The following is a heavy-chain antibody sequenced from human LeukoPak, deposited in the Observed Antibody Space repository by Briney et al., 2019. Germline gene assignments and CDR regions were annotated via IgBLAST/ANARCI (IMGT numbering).Heavy chain of an antibody. Sequence: SDTLSLTCAVSGYSISSNNWWAWVRQPPGKGLEWIGYIYYNGNTYYNPYNPSLTSRVTMSVDTSKNQFSLKLDSVTEIDTAMYYCARYQAVAANRGASDVWGQGTMVTVSS. V-gene: IGHV4-28*01. CDR2: IYYNGNT. CDR3: ARYQAVAANRGASDV. D-gene: IGHD6-19*01. J-gene: IGHJ3*01. CDR1: GYSISSNNW.